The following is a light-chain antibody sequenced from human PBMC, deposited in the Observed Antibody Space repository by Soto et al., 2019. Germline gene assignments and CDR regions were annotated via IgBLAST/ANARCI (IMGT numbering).Light chain of an antibody. CDR1: QSVNNN. Sequence: EKVMTQSPVALSVSPGERATLSCTASQSVNNNVAWYQQKPGHTPRLLIYSASIGATGTPARFSGSGSGSDFTLTLSRLQSEDFAGYYCQQYNKWPLTFGPGTKADNK. CDR3: QQYNKWPLT. V-gene: IGKV3-15*01. CDR2: SAS. J-gene: IGKJ3*01.